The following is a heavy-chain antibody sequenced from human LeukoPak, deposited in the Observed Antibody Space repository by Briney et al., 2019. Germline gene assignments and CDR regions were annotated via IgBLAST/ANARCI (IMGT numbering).Heavy chain of an antibody. CDR1: GFTFSSYE. D-gene: IGHD5-12*01. Sequence: PGGSLRLSCAASGFTFSSYEINWVRQAPGKGLEWVSYISSSGSSVYYADSVKGRFTISRDNAKNSLYLQMNSLRAEDTAVYYCATSGYSGYDLLDYWGQGTLVTVSS. CDR3: ATSGYSGYDLLDY. J-gene: IGHJ4*02. CDR2: ISSSGSSV. V-gene: IGHV3-48*03.